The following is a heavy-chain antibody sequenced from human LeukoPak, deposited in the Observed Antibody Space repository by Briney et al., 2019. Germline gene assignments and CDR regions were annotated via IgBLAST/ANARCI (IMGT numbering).Heavy chain of an antibody. Sequence: ASVKVSCKASGYTFTGYYMHRVRQAPGQGLEWMGWINPNSGGTNYAQKFQGRVTMTRDTSISTAYMELSRLRSDDTAVYYCARDRYSYSSSWYGRGSVWFDPWGQGTLVTVSS. V-gene: IGHV1-2*02. CDR3: ARDRYSYSSSWYGRGSVWFDP. J-gene: IGHJ5*02. D-gene: IGHD6-13*01. CDR2: INPNSGGT. CDR1: GYTFTGYY.